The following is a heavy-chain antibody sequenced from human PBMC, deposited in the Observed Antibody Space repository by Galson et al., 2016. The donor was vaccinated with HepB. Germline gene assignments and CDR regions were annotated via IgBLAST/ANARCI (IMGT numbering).Heavy chain of an antibody. CDR1: GFSFSNSG. Sequence: RLSCAASGFSFSNSGMSWVRQAPGRGLEWVSGITRSGDATHYADFVKGRFTISRDNSKNTLYLQLNNLRAGDTAVYYCARGYGSGTYFVNNWFDPWGQGALITVSS. CDR2: ITRSGDAT. V-gene: IGHV3-23*01. J-gene: IGHJ5*02. D-gene: IGHD3-10*01. CDR3: ARGYGSGTYFVNNWFDP.